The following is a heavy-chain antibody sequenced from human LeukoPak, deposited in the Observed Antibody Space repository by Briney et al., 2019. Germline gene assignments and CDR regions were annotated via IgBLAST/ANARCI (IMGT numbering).Heavy chain of an antibody. V-gene: IGHV1-2*02. CDR2: INPNSGGT. Sequence: ASVKVSCKASGYTFTVYYMHWVRQAPGQGLEWMGWINPNSGGTNYAQKFQGRVTMTRDTSISTAYMELSRLRSDDTAVYYCARDRVYGATGDPRFDYWGQGTLVTVSS. CDR3: ARDRVYGATGDPRFDY. D-gene: IGHD1-26*01. J-gene: IGHJ4*02. CDR1: GYTFTVYY.